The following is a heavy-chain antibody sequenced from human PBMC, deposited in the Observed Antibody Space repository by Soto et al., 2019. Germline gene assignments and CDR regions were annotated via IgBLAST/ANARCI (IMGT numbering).Heavy chain of an antibody. D-gene: IGHD1-26*01. J-gene: IGHJ6*03. CDR2: INPNGGAT. Sequence: VPLAQSGAEVKKPGASEKVACKTSGDSFNDYYIHWVRQAPGQGLEWMGWINPNGGATKYAQKFQGRVTVTRDTSIRAVYMELSSLRSDDTAVYYCARESGGATATLDYYYFYMDVFGKGTTVTVSS. CDR3: ARESGGATATLDYYYFYMDV. V-gene: IGHV1-2*02. CDR1: GDSFNDYY.